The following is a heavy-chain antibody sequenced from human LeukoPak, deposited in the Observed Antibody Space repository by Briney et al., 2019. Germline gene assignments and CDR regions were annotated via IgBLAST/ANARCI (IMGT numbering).Heavy chain of an antibody. J-gene: IGHJ3*02. D-gene: IGHD3-16*01. V-gene: IGHV1-2*02. CDR3: ARAGVYYDYVWGSYMREGAFDI. CDR1: GYTFTGYY. Sequence: ASVKVSCKASGYTFTGYYMHWVRQAPGQGLEWMGWINPNSGGTNYAQKFQGRVTMTRDTSISTAYMELSRLRSDDTAVYYCARAGVYYDYVWGSYMREGAFDIWGQGTMVTVSS. CDR2: INPNSGGT.